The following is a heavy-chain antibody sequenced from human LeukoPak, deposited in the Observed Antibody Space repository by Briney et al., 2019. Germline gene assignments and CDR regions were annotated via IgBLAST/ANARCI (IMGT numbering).Heavy chain of an antibody. CDR1: GYTFTSYD. J-gene: IGHJ5*02. CDR3: ARESYYYDSSGYPRWFDP. V-gene: IGHV1-8*03. CDR2: MNPNSGNT. D-gene: IGHD3-22*01. Sequence: ASVKVSCKASGYTFTSYDINWVRQATGQGLEWMGWMNPNSGNTGYAQKFQGRVTITRNTSISTAYMELSSLRSEDTAVYYCARESYYYDSSGYPRWFDPWGKGTLVTVSS.